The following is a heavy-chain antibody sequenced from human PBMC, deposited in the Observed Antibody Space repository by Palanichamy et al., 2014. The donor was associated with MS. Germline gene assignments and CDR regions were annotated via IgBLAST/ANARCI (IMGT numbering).Heavy chain of an antibody. J-gene: IGHJ5*02. Sequence: QVQLVQSGAAVKRPGSSVKVSCKPSVDFFSAYSINWVRQAPGQGLEWMGSLIPIFGTTKYAQKFQGRVTITADESTSTAYMDLNSLSDEDTATYYCARGAASGHLGWFDPWGQGTLVTVSS. CDR1: VDFFSAYS. CDR3: ARGAASGHLGWFDP. D-gene: IGHD6-13*01. CDR2: LIPIFGTT. V-gene: IGHV1-69*18.